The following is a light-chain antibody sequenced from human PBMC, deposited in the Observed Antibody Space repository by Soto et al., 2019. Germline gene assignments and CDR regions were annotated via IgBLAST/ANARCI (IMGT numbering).Light chain of an antibody. CDR3: CSFTTIKAVV. CDR2: DVN. V-gene: IGLV2-14*03. Sequence: QTALAQPASVSWSPGHSITISCTGTTSDVGGYNYVTWYQQYPGQAPKIILYDVNRRTPEDSDRLSVSKPGNTASLTDSDLQAGDKADYFCCSFTTIKAVVFGGGTKVTVL. J-gene: IGLJ1*01. CDR1: TSDVGGYNY.